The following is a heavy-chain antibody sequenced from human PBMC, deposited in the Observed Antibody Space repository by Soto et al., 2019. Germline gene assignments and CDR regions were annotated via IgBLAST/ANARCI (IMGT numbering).Heavy chain of an antibody. CDR2: VSGSGAST. D-gene: IGHD3-22*01. J-gene: IGHJ4*02. Sequence: EVQLLESGGGLVQPGGSLRLSCAASGFTFSTYAMSWVRQAPGKGLEWVSAVSGSGASTYNADSVKGRFTISRDNSKNALYLHMNSLRAEDTAVYYCATGVYYDNSGYLYFDHWGQGTLVTVSS. CDR1: GFTFSTYA. CDR3: ATGVYYDNSGYLYFDH. V-gene: IGHV3-23*01.